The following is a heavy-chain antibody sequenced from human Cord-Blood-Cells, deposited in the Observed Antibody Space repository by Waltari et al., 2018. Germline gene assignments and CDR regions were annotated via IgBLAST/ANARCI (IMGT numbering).Heavy chain of an antibody. CDR1: GGTFSSYA. V-gene: IGHV1-69*01. D-gene: IGHD6-19*01. J-gene: IGHJ5*02. CDR2: IIPIFGTA. CDR3: ARDFLEYSSGWYNWFDP. Sequence: QVQLVQSGAEVKKPGSSVKVSCKASGGTFSSYAISWVRQAPGQGLEWMGGIIPIFGTANYAQKFQGRVTITADESTSTAYMELSSLRSDDTAVYYCARDFLEYSSGWYNWFDPWGQGTLVTVSS.